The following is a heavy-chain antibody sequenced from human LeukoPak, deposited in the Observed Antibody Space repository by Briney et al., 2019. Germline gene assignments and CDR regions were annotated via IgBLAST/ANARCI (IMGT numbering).Heavy chain of an antibody. CDR2: MNPNSGNT. J-gene: IGHJ4*02. CDR1: GYTFTSYD. CDR3: ARGGDYGGNSDFDY. D-gene: IGHD4-23*01. V-gene: IGHV1-8*01. Sequence: ASVKVSCKASGYTFTSYDIDWVRQATGQGLEWMGWMNPNSGNTGYAQKFQGRVTMTRNTSISTAYMELSSLRSEDTAVYYCARGGDYGGNSDFDYWGQGTLVTVSS.